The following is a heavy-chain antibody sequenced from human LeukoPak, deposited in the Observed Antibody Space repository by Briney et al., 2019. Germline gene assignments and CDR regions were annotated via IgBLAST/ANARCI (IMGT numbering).Heavy chain of an antibody. V-gene: IGHV3-11*01. CDR2: ISSSGSTI. D-gene: IGHD2-15*01. CDR1: GFTFSDYY. J-gene: IGHJ4*02. Sequence: PGGSLRLPCAASGFTFSDYYMSWIRQAPGKGLEWVSYISSSGSTIYYADSAKGRFTISRDNAKNSLYLQMNSLRGADTAVYYCARDLVVVAATPFEVDYGEFDYWGQGTLVTVSS. CDR3: ARDLVVVAATPFEVDYGEFDY.